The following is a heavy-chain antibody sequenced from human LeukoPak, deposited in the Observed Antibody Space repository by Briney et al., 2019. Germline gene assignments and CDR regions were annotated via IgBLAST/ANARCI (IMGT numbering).Heavy chain of an antibody. CDR3: ARMGYYFDY. CDR1: GRSFSGYY. D-gene: IGHD3-16*01. CDR2: INHSGST. Sequence: PSETLSLTCAVYGRSFSGYYWSWIRQPPGKGLEWIGEINHSGSTNYNPSLKSRVTISVDTSKNQFSLKLSSVTAADTAVYYCARMGYYFDYWGQGTLVTVSS. J-gene: IGHJ4*02. V-gene: IGHV4-34*01.